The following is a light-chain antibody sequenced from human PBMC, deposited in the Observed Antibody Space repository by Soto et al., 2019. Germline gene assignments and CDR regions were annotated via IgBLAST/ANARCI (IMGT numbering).Light chain of an antibody. CDR1: QSVSSSY. J-gene: IGKJ2*01. V-gene: IGKV3-20*01. CDR3: QRYGSSPPKFT. CDR2: GAS. Sequence: EIVLTQSPGTLSLSPGERATLSCRASQSVSSSYLAWYQQKPGQDHRLLIYGASSRATGIPDRFSGSGSGTDFNLTLSRLEPEDFAVYYCQRYGSSPPKFTFGQGTKLEIK.